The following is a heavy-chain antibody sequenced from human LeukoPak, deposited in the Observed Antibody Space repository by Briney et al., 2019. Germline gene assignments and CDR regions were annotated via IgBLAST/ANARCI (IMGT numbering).Heavy chain of an antibody. CDR2: INPSGGGT. Sequence: ASVKVSCKASGYTFTNYYMHWVRQAPGQGLEWMGIINPSGGGTNYAQKFQGGVTMTRDTSTSTVYMELISLRAEDTAVYYCAKSNIRIVVVVAADYWGQGTLVTVSS. V-gene: IGHV1-46*01. D-gene: IGHD2-15*01. CDR3: AKSNIRIVVVVAADY. J-gene: IGHJ4*02. CDR1: GYTFTNYY.